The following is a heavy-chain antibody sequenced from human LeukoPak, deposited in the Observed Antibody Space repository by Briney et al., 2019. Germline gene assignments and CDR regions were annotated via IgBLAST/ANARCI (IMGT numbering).Heavy chain of an antibody. D-gene: IGHD1-26*01. J-gene: IGHJ4*02. V-gene: IGHV3-7*01. CDR1: GFTVSSNY. CDR2: VKQDGTEK. CDR3: TRDTGGSGSYPDY. Sequence: PGGSLRLSCVASGFTVSSNYMTWVRQTPGKGLEWVANVKQDGTEKYYWDSVTGRFTISRDNAKKSVYLQMNSLRVEDTGLYYCTRDTGGSGSYPDYWGQGTLVTVSS.